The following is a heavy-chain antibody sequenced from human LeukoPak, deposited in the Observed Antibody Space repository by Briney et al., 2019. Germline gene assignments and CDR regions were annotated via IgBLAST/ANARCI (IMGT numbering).Heavy chain of an antibody. Sequence: SETLSLTCTVSGGSISSYYWSWIRQPPGKGLEWIGYIYYSGSTNYNPSLKSRVTISVDTSKNQFSLKLSSVTAADTAVYYCARDRYYGSGSYWDYWGQGTLVTVSS. CDR2: IYYSGST. V-gene: IGHV4-59*01. CDR3: ARDRYYGSGSYWDY. J-gene: IGHJ4*02. D-gene: IGHD3-10*01. CDR1: GGSISSYY.